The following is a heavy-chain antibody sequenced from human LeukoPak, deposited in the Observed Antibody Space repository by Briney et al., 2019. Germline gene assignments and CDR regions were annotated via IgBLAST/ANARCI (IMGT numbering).Heavy chain of an antibody. Sequence: GGSLRLSCAAYGFTFSSYWMHWVRQALGKGLVWVSRIKSDGSSTSDADSVKGRFTISRDNAKNTLYLQMNSLRAEDTAVYYCARRGAASDAFDIWGQGTMVTVSS. CDR1: GFTFSSYW. V-gene: IGHV3-74*01. CDR2: IKSDGSST. CDR3: ARRGAASDAFDI. D-gene: IGHD3-16*01. J-gene: IGHJ3*02.